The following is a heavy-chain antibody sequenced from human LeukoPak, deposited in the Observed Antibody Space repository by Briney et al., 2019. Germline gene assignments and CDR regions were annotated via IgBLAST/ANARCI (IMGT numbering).Heavy chain of an antibody. D-gene: IGHD5-18*01. V-gene: IGHV4-39*07. Sequence: SETLSLTCTVSGGSISSSSYSWGWIRQPPGKGLEWIGSIHYTGSTSYNPSLKSRVTISVDTSKNQFSLKLSSVTAADTAVYYCASGYSYGSNWFDPWGQGTLVTVSS. J-gene: IGHJ5*02. CDR2: IHYTGST. CDR1: GGSISSSSYS. CDR3: ASGYSYGSNWFDP.